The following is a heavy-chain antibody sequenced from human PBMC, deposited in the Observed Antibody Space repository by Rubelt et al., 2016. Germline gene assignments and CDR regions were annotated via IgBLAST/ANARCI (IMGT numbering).Heavy chain of an antibody. CDR3: ARATKWELRGAFDI. Sequence: QLQLQESGPGLVKPSETLSLTCTVSGGSISSSSYYWGWIRQPPGKGLEWIGEINHSGSTNYNPSLKSRVTLSVDTSKNQFSLKLSSVTAADTAVYYCARATKWELRGAFDIWGQGTMVTVSS. CDR1: GGSISSSSYY. V-gene: IGHV4-39*07. CDR2: INHSGST. J-gene: IGHJ3*02. D-gene: IGHD1-26*01.